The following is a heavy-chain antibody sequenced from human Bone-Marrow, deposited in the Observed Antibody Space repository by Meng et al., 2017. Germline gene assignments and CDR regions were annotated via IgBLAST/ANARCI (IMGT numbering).Heavy chain of an antibody. CDR2: IKHDGTSQ. CDR1: GFAFSDHW. J-gene: IGHJ4*02. Sequence: EVRRVGSGGDLVQPGGALRLSCEASGFAFSDHWMNWIRQSPGRGLEWVANIKHDGTSQFYLDSVKGRFTVSRDNAKNSVYLQLNNLRPEDSAIYYCATSRVFDYWGRGTLVTVSS. V-gene: IGHV3-7*01. CDR3: ATSRVFDY.